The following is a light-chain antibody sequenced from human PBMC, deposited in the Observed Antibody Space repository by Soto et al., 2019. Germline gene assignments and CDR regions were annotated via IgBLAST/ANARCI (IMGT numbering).Light chain of an antibody. CDR1: QSTNSY. CDR2: GAS. J-gene: IGKJ2*01. V-gene: IGKV1-39*01. CDR3: QQTYNTPYT. Sequence: DIQMTQSPSSLSASVGDRVTITCRASQSTNSYLNWYQQKPGKAPKLLIYGASSLQSGVPSRFSGSESGTDFTLTISSLQPEDFATYYCQQTYNTPYTFGQGTKLEIK.